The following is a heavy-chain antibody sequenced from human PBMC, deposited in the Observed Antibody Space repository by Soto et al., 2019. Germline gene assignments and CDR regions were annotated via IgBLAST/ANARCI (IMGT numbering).Heavy chain of an antibody. D-gene: IGHD3-16*01. CDR3: ASDVIGHDNYETIGSDFSH. J-gene: IGHJ4*02. Sequence: QVQLIQFGAEVNKPGASVKVSCRASGYTLTKFHIHWVRQAPGQGLECMGMIDPSGGVTSDAQSVQGRITMNSDTSTSSVSMEVRGLTSEDTAVYYCASDVIGHDNYETIGSDFSHWGPGTLGTVSS. CDR1: GYTLTKFH. CDR2: IDPSGGVT. V-gene: IGHV1-46*01.